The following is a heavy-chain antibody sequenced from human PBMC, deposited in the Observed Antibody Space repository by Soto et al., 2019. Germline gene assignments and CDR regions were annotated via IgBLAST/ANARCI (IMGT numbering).Heavy chain of an antibody. CDR3: ARSSNWNYMN. D-gene: IGHD1-7*01. CDR2: TYYRSKWYN. CDR1: GDTVSSISAS. Sequence: SQTLSLTCAISGDTVSSISASWHWIRQSPSRGLEWLGRTYYRSKWYNDYAASVNSRITINPDTSKNQFSLQLGSVTPEDTAVYYCARSSNWNYMNWGQGTLVTVSS. J-gene: IGHJ4*02. V-gene: IGHV6-1*01.